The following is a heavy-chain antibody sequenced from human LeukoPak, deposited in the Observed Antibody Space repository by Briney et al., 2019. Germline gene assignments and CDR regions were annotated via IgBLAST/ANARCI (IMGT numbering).Heavy chain of an antibody. J-gene: IGHJ4*02. CDR2: IYHSGST. V-gene: IGHV4-30-2*01. Sequence: PSQTLSLTCAVSGGSISSGGYSWSWIRQPPGKGLEWIGYIYHSGSTYYNPSLKSRVTISVDTSKNQFSLKLSSVTAADTAVYYCARDLSTGYFDYWGQGTLVTVSS. CDR1: GGSISSGGYS. CDR3: ARDLSTGYFDY.